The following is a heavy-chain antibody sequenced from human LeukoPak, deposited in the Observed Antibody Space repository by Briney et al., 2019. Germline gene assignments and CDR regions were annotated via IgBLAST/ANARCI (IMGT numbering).Heavy chain of an antibody. V-gene: IGHV1-2*02. CDR1: GYTFNAYY. CDR2: INPNSGGT. D-gene: IGHD1-26*01. J-gene: IGHJ4*02. Sequence: GSVKVSCKASGYTFNAYYIHWVRQAPGQGLEWMGWINPNSGGTNSAQKFQGRVTLTRDTPISTAYMELNSLTSDDTAVYYCARGGEPKWELLYQDYWGQGTLVTVSS. CDR3: ARGGEPKWELLYQDY.